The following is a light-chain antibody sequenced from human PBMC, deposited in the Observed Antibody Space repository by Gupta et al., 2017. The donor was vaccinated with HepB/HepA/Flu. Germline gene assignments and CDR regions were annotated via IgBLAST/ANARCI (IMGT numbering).Light chain of an antibody. V-gene: IGKV1-33*01. CDR1: QDINNY. Sequence: DIQMTQSPSSLSASVGDRVTITCQASQDINNYLNWYQQKPGKAPKLLIYDASKLETGVPSRFSGSGSGTDFTFTISSLQPEDIATYYCQQYDNLPTWTFGQGTTVEIK. J-gene: IGKJ1*01. CDR2: DAS. CDR3: QQYDNLPTWT.